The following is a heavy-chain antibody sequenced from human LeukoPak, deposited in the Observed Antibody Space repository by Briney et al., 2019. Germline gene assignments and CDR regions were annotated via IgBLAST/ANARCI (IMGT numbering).Heavy chain of an antibody. D-gene: IGHD1-26*01. V-gene: IGHV1-2*02. CDR3: ARDWAWEQVWFQH. J-gene: IGHJ1*01. Sequence: ASVKVSCKASGYTFTGSYMHWVRQAPGQGLEWMGWTNPNNGGTNYAQKFQGRVTMTRDTSISTAYMELSRLRSDDTAVYYCARDWAWEQVWFQHWGQGTQVIVSP. CDR2: TNPNNGGT. CDR1: GYTFTGSY.